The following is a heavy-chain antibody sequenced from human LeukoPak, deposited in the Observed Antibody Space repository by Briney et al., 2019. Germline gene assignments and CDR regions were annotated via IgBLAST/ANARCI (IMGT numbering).Heavy chain of an antibody. CDR1: GYTFSANY. Sequence: ASVKVSCKTSGYTFSANYIHWVRQAPGQGLEWMGRINPSSGGTTYAQKFQGRVTMTRDTSVSTAYMEVNSLKSDDTAVYYCARDRNTNYRFDFWGQGTLVIVSS. CDR3: ARDRNTNYRFDF. D-gene: IGHD4-11*01. J-gene: IGHJ4*02. V-gene: IGHV1-2*06. CDR2: INPSSGGT.